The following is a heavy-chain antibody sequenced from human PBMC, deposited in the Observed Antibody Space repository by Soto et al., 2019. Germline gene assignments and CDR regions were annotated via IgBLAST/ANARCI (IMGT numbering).Heavy chain of an antibody. Sequence: ASVKVSCKASGYTFTSYYMHWVRQAPGQGLEWMGIINPSGGSTSYAQKFQGRVTMTRDTSTSTVYMELSSLRSEDTAVYYCARTYSSDPDCSSTSCYYDWFDLWGQGTLVTVSS. D-gene: IGHD2-2*01. CDR3: ARTYSSDPDCSSTSCYYDWFDL. CDR1: GYTFTSYY. CDR2: INPSGGST. J-gene: IGHJ5*02. V-gene: IGHV1-46*03.